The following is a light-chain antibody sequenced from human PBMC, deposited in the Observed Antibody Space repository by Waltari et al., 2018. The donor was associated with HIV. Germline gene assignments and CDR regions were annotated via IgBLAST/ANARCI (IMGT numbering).Light chain of an antibody. CDR1: SLRPYS. J-gene: IGLJ1*01. CDR2: GKN. Sequence: SSELTQDPAVSVALGQTVRITCPGDSLRPYSTSWYQQKPRQAPLLVIYGKNKRPSGIPDRFSASSSGNTASLTITGAQAEDEGDYYCNSRDSSGYHYVFGTGTKVTVL. V-gene: IGLV3-19*01. CDR3: NSRDSSGYHYV.